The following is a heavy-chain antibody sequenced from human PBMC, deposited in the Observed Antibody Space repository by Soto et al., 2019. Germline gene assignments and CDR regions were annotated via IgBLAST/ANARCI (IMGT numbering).Heavy chain of an antibody. Sequence: SETLSLTCTVSGGSISSGDYYWSWIRQPPGKGLEWIGYIYYSGSTYYNPSLKSRVTISVDTSKNQFSLKLSSVTAADTAVYYCATADYYDSSGPHFDYWGQGTLVTVSS. V-gene: IGHV4-30-4*01. CDR1: GGSISSGDYY. J-gene: IGHJ4*02. CDR2: IYYSGST. CDR3: ATADYYDSSGPHFDY. D-gene: IGHD3-22*01.